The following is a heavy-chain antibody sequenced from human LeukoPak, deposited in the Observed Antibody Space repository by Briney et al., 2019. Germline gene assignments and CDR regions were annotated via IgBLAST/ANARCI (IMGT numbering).Heavy chain of an antibody. V-gene: IGHV3-30*18. CDR3: AKDRPWFDP. CDR1: GFTFSSYG. CDR2: ISYDGSNK. J-gene: IGHJ5*02. Sequence: GGSLRLSCAASGFTFSSYGMHWVRQAPGKGLEWVAVISYDGSNKYYADSVKVRFTISRDNSKNTLYLQMNSLRAVDTAVYYCAKDRPWFDPWGQGTLVTVSS.